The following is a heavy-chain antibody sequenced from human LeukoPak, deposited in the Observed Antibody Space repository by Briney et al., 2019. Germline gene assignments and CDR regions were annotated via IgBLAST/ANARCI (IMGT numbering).Heavy chain of an antibody. CDR3: ARLRVVVAATLIDY. CDR1: GGSISSSSYY. V-gene: IGHV4-39*01. D-gene: IGHD2-15*01. J-gene: IGHJ4*02. CDR2: IYYSGST. Sequence: SETLSLTCTVSGGSISSSSYYWGWIRQPPGKGLEWIGTIYYSGSTYYNPSLKSRVIISVDTSKNQFSLMLSSVTAADTAVYYCARLRVVVAATLIDYWGQGTLVTVSS.